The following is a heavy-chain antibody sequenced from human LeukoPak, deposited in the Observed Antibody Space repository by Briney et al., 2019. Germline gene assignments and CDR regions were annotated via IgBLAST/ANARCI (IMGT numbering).Heavy chain of an antibody. CDR3: ARQVYYAFTYAFDI. J-gene: IGHJ3*02. Sequence: SETLSLTCTVSGGAISSYYWSWIRQPPGKGLEWIGYIYYSGSANYNPSLKSRVTISVDTSTNQFSLKLSSVTAADTAVYYCARQVYYAFTYAFDIWGQGTMVTVSS. CDR1: GGAISSYY. V-gene: IGHV4-59*08. CDR2: IYYSGSA. D-gene: IGHD2-2*01.